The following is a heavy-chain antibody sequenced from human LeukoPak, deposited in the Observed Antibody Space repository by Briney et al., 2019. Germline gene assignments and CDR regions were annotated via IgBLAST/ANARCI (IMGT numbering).Heavy chain of an antibody. CDR1: GGTFSSYA. Sequence: GSSVKVSCKASGGTFSSYAISWVRQAPGQGLEWMGRIIPILGIANYAQKFQGRVTITADKSTSTAYMELSSLRSEDTAVYYCARDLLVSSSSWGVLRGYYYYYGMDVWGQGTTVTVSS. V-gene: IGHV1-69*04. J-gene: IGHJ6*02. D-gene: IGHD6-13*01. CDR3: ARDLLVSSSSWGVLRGYYYYYGMDV. CDR2: IIPILGIA.